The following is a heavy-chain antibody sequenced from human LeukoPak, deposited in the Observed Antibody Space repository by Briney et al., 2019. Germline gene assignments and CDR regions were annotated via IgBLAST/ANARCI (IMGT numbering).Heavy chain of an antibody. D-gene: IGHD6-19*01. CDR2: ISSSSSSYI. CDR1: GFTFSDYY. J-gene: IGHJ4*02. V-gene: IGHV3-11*06. CDR3: ARDSHPQWLAPFDY. Sequence: PGGSLRLSCAASGFTFSDYYMSWIRQAPGKGLEWVSYISSSSSSYIYYADSVKGRFTISRDNAKNSLYLQMNSLRAEDTAVYYCARDSHPQWLAPFDYWGQGTLVTVSS.